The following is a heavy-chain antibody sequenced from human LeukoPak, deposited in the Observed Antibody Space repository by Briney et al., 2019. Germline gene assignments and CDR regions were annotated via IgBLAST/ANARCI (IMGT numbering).Heavy chain of an antibody. D-gene: IGHD6-6*01. V-gene: IGHV1-46*01. CDR3: ARALSSSSSQPGDY. CDR1: GYTFTSYY. J-gene: IGHJ4*02. CDR2: VYPSGTST. Sequence: ASVKVSCKASGYTFTSYYMHWVRQAPGQGLDWMAIVYPSGTSTSYAQKFQGRVTMTRDTSTSTVYMELSSLTSEDTAVYYCARALSSSSSQPGDYWGQGTLVTVSS.